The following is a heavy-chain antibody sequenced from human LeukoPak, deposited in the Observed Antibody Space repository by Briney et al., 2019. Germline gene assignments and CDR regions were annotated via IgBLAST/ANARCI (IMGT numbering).Heavy chain of an antibody. Sequence: PGGSLRLSCAASGFTFSSYAMHWVRQAPGKGLEWVAFISYDGSNKYYADSVEGRFTISRDNSKNTLDLQMNSLRAEDTAVYYCARADLGSCSGGSCYGHYWGQGTLVTVSS. CDR3: ARADLGSCSGGSCYGHY. CDR1: GFTFSSYA. D-gene: IGHD2-15*01. V-gene: IGHV3-30-3*01. CDR2: ISYDGSNK. J-gene: IGHJ4*02.